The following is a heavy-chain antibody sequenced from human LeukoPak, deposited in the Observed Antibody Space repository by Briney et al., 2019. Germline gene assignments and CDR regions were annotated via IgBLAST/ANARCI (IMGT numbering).Heavy chain of an antibody. CDR3: AKDGPPYTLRYFDWGPYIWFDP. CDR2: TNSSGGKT. V-gene: IGHV3-23*01. Sequence: PGGSLRLSCAASGFTFSSYAMSWVRQAPGKGLEWVSATNSSGGKTYYADSVKGRFTISRDNSKNTLYLQMNSLRAEDTAVYYCAKDGPPYTLRYFDWGPYIWFDPWGQGTLVTVSS. J-gene: IGHJ5*02. D-gene: IGHD3-9*01. CDR1: GFTFSSYA.